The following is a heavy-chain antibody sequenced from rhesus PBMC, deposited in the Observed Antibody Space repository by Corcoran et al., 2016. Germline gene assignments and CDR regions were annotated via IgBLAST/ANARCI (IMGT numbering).Heavy chain of an antibody. Sequence: QVQLQESGPGLVKPSETLSLTCAVSGYSISSGYYWGWIRQPPGKGLEWIGNIGGIRGDTSYTPSLKGRVTISKDTSKNQFSLKLSSVTAADTAVYYCARGVASDYYYTDYYFDYWGQGVLVTVSS. CDR3: ARGVASDYYYTDYYFDY. CDR1: GYSISSGYY. V-gene: IGHV4-99*02. D-gene: IGHD3-9*01. J-gene: IGHJ4*01. CDR2: IGGIRGDT.